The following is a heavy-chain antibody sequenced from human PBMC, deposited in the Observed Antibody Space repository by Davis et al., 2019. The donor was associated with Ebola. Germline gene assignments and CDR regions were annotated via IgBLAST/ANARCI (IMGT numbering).Heavy chain of an antibody. CDR2: IYTSGST. D-gene: IGHD3-22*01. J-gene: IGHJ4*02. Sequence: SETLSLTCNVSGASINSGFFSWSWIRQPAGKGLEWIGHIYTSGSTNYNPSLKSRVTISVDTSKNQFSLKLTSVTAADTAVYYCARGRWDSSGYYYFDYWGQGILVTVSS. V-gene: IGHV4-61*09. CDR1: GASINSGFFS. CDR3: ARGRWDSSGYYYFDY.